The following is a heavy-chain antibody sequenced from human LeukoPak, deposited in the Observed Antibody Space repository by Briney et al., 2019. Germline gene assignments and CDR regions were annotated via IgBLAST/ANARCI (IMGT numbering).Heavy chain of an antibody. Sequence: GGSLRLSCAASGFTFSSYGMHWVCQAPGKGLEWVAFIRYDGSNKYYADSVKGRFTISRDNSKNTLYLQMNSLRAEDTAVYYCAKVSLAYCGGDCYSLDAFDIWGQGTMVTVSS. J-gene: IGHJ3*02. CDR2: IRYDGSNK. CDR1: GFTFSSYG. D-gene: IGHD2-21*02. CDR3: AKVSLAYCGGDCYSLDAFDI. V-gene: IGHV3-30*02.